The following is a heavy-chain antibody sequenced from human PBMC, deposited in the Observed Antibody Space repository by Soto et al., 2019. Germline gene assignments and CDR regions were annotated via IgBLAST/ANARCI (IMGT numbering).Heavy chain of an antibody. CDR2: IKQDGSAK. D-gene: IGHD2-15*01. Sequence: EVQLVESGGGLVQPGGSLRLSCAASGFTFSSYWMSWVRQAPGKGLEWVANIKQDGSAKYYVDSVKGRFTISRDNAKNSLYLQMNSLRAEDTAVYYCARQYCSGGGCYEAIDYWGRNPGHRLL. CDR1: GFTFSSYW. J-gene: IGHJ4*01. CDR3: ARQYCSGGGCYEAIDY. V-gene: IGHV3-7*01.